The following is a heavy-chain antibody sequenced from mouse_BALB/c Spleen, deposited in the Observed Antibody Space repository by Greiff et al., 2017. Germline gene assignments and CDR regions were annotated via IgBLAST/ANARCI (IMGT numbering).Heavy chain of an antibody. D-gene: IGHD2-3*01. Sequence: VQLQQSGTVLARPGASVKMSCKASGYTFTSYWMHWVKQRPGQGLEWIGAIYPGNSDTSYNQKFKGKAKLTAVTSTSTAYMELSSLTNEDSAVYYCTRGLLRFHYFDYWGQGTTLTVSS. CDR2: IYPGNSDT. J-gene: IGHJ2*01. V-gene: IGHV1-5*01. CDR1: GYTFTSYW. CDR3: TRGLLRFHYFDY.